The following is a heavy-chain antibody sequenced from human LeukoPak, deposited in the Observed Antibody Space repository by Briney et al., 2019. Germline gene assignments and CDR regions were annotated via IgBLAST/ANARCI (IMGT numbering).Heavy chain of an antibody. J-gene: IGHJ4*02. CDR2: INHSGST. Sequence: TLSLTCAVYGGSFSGYYWSWIRQPPGKGLEWIGEINHSGSTNYNPSLKSRVTISVDKSKNQFSLKLSSVTAADTAVYYCARIASDCSGGSCSESYDYWGQGTLVTVSS. CDR1: GGSFSGYY. D-gene: IGHD2-15*01. CDR3: ARIASDCSGGSCSESYDY. V-gene: IGHV4-34*01.